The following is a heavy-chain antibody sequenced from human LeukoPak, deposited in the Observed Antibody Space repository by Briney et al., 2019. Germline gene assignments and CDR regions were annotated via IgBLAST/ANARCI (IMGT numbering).Heavy chain of an antibody. D-gene: IGHD6-13*01. CDR3: ARNLAAAGTGY. V-gene: IGHV3-23*01. CDR2: ISGSGYRT. Sequence: PGGSLRLSCAASGFTFSNDGMTWVRQAPGKGLEWVSTISGSGYRTYYADSVKGRFTISRDNSKNTLYLQMNGLRADDTAAFYCARNLAAAGTGYWGQGTLVTVSS. J-gene: IGHJ4*02. CDR1: GFTFSNDG.